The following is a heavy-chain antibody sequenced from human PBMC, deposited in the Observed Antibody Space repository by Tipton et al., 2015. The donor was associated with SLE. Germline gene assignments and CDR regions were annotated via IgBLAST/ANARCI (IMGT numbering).Heavy chain of an antibody. V-gene: IGHV1-2*02. CDR1: GYTFTGYY. Sequence: QLVQSGAEVKKPGASVKVSCKASGYTFTGYYMHWVRQAPGQGLEWMGWINPNSGGTNYAQKFQGRVTMTTDTSTSTAYMELRSLRSDDTAVYYCARDVVPRVVDAFDIWGQGTMVTVSS. CDR2: INPNSGGT. CDR3: ARDVVPRVVDAFDI. D-gene: IGHD2-15*01. J-gene: IGHJ3*02.